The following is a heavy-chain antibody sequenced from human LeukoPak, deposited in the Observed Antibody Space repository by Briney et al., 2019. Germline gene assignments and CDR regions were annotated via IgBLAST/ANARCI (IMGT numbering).Heavy chain of an antibody. CDR3: ARSAPSVTSYYFDS. V-gene: IGHV4-4*07. Sequence: SETLSLTCTVSGDSISRYYWSWIRQPAGKGLEWIGRFYTIGGTNYNPSLKSRVTMSLDTSQNQFSLTLNSVTAADTAVYYCARSAPSVTSYYFDSWGQGTLVTVSS. CDR2: FYTIGGT. CDR1: GDSISRYY. J-gene: IGHJ4*02. D-gene: IGHD4-17*01.